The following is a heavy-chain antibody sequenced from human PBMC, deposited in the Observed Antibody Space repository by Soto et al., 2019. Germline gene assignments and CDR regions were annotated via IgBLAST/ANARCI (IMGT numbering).Heavy chain of an antibody. CDR1: GYSFASHW. CDR3: ETYSGSYWHYLDF. J-gene: IGHJ4*02. D-gene: IGHD1-26*01. Sequence: PGESLKISCKGSGYSFASHWVAWVRQMPEKGLEWIGTIYPGDSDTKYSSAFRGHVTISADTSVSTAYLQWRSLEATDSAIYYCETYSGSYWHYLDFWGQGTLVTVSS. V-gene: IGHV5-51*01. CDR2: IYPGDSDT.